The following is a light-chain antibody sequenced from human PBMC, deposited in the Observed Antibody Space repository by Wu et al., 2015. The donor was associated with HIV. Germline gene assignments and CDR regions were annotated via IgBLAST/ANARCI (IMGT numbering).Light chain of an antibody. V-gene: IGKV3D-20*02. J-gene: IGKJ5*01. CDR1: QIVTSSY. CDR3: QQHANWPLT. Sequence: EVVLTQSPGTLSLSPGERATLSCRSSQIVTSSYLAWYQQKPGQAPRLLIYGATSRATGIPARFTGGGSGTDYILTISSLEPEDFAVYYCQQHANWPLTFGQGTRLEIK. CDR2: GAT.